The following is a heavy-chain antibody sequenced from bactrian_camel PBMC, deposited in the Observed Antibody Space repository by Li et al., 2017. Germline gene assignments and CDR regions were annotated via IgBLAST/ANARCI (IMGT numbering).Heavy chain of an antibody. CDR3: NAKLEVGYSGPWCREVSDY. CDR2: TVSGGAAT. V-gene: IGHV3S40*01. CDR1: GFTFSIAS. D-gene: IGHD1*01. J-gene: IGHJ4*01. Sequence: VQLVESGGGLVRPGGSLSVSCAASGFTFSIASMSWARQAPGKGLEWVSTTVSGGAATYYADSVKGRFTITHDYAKDTVYLQMNDLKPDDTAMYYCNAKLEVGYSGPWCREVSDYWGQGTQVTVS.